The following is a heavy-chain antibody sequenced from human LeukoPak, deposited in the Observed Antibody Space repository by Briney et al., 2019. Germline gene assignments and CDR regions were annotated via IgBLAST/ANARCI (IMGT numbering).Heavy chain of an antibody. D-gene: IGHD3-22*01. J-gene: IGHJ4*02. CDR2: INHSGST. Sequence: PSETLSLTCAVYGGSFSGYYWSWIRQPPGKGLEWIGEINHSGSTNYNPSLKSRVTISVDTSKNQFSLKLSSVTAADTAVYYCARGFYDSSGYYFDYWGQGTLVTVSS. CDR1: GGSFSGYY. V-gene: IGHV4-34*01. CDR3: ARGFYDSSGYYFDY.